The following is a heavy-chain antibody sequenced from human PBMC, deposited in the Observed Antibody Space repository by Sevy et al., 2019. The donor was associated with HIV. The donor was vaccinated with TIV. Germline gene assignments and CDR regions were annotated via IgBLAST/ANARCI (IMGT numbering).Heavy chain of an antibody. CDR3: AIEAPDTTIYDY. CDR1: GFTFSSYA. Sequence: GGSLRLSCAASGFTFSSYAMTWVRQAPGKGLEWVSAINGDYRYYADSVKGRFTISRDNSKNTVYLQMNSLRAEDTALYYCAIEAPDTTIYDYWGEGILVTVS. J-gene: IGHJ4*02. CDR2: INGDYR. D-gene: IGHD3-3*01. V-gene: IGHV3-23*01.